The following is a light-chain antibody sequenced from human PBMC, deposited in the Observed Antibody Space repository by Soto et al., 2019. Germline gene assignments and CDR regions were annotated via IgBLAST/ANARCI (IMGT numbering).Light chain of an antibody. CDR3: SSYAGSSNFVV. Sequence: QSVLTQPPSASGSPGQSVTISCTGTSSDVGGYNYVSWYQQHPGKAPKLMIYEVIKRPSGVPDRFSGSKSANTASLTVSGLQAEDEADYYCSSYAGSSNFVVFGGGTKLTVL. CDR1: SSDVGGYNY. CDR2: EVI. J-gene: IGLJ2*01. V-gene: IGLV2-8*01.